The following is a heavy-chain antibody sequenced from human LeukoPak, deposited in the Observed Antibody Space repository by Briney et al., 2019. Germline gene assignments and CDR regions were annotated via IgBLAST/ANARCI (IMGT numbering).Heavy chain of an antibody. D-gene: IGHD3-10*01. V-gene: IGHV4-61*10. J-gene: IGHJ5*02. CDR1: GDSISSGDYY. CDR3: ARRPKLYYYGSGSMGFDP. CDR2: INHSGST. Sequence: SETLSLTCTVSGDSISSGDYYWSWIRQPAGKGLEWIGEINHSGSTNYNPSLKSRVTISVDTSKNQFSLKLSSVTAADTAVYYCARRPKLYYYGSGSMGFDPWGQGTLVTVSS.